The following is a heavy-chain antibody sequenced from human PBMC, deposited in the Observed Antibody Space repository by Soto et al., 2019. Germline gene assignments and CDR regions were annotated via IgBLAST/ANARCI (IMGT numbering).Heavy chain of an antibody. D-gene: IGHD5-12*01. CDR2: ISGSGGST. CDR3: AKDSGYDPPFDY. J-gene: IGHJ4*02. CDR1: GFTFSSYA. Sequence: PAGSLRLASAASGFTFSSYAVSWVRQAPGKGLEWVSAISGSGGSTYYADSVKGRFTISRDNSKNTLYLQMNSLRAEDTAVYYCAKDSGYDPPFDYWGQGTLVTVSS. V-gene: IGHV3-23*01.